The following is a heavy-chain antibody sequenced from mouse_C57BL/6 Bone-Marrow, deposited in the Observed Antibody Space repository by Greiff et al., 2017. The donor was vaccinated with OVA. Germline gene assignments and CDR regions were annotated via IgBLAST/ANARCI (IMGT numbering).Heavy chain of an antibody. D-gene: IGHD1-1*01. CDR2: IYPRSGNT. V-gene: IGHV1-81*01. Sequence: LVESGAELARPGASVKLSCKASGYTFTSYGISWVKQRTGQGLEWIGEIYPRSGNTYYNEKFKGKATLTADKSSSTAYMELRSLTSEDSAVYFCARGRYYGSFYAMDYWGQGTSVTVSS. CDR1: GYTFTSYG. CDR3: ARGRYYGSFYAMDY. J-gene: IGHJ4*01.